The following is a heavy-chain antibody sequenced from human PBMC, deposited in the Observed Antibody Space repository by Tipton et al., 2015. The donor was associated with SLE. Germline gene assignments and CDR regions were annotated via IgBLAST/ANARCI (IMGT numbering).Heavy chain of an antibody. D-gene: IGHD3-10*01. V-gene: IGHV1-46*01. CDR2: LNPSGGST. CDR3: AREDGAGLLYI. J-gene: IGHJ3*02. Sequence: QLVQSGAEVKKPGASVKVSCKASGYTFTSYYMLWVRQAPGQGLEWMGILNPSGGSTSYAQKFQGRVTMTRDTSTSTVYMELSSLRSEDMALYYSAREDGAGLLYIWGQGTMVTVSS. CDR1: GYTFTSYY.